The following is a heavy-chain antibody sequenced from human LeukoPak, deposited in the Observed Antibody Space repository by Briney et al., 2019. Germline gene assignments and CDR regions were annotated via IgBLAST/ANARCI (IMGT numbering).Heavy chain of an antibody. V-gene: IGHV1-69*05. CDR2: IIPIFGTA. CDR1: GGTFSSYA. J-gene: IGHJ4*02. D-gene: IGHD3-10*01. CDR3: ASTTYYYGSGSYRFDY. Sequence: SVKVSCKASGGTFSSYAISWVRQAPGQGLEWMGRIIPIFGTANYAQKFQGRVTITTDESTSTAYMELSSLRSEDTAVYYCASTTYYYGSGSYRFDYWGQGTLVTVSS.